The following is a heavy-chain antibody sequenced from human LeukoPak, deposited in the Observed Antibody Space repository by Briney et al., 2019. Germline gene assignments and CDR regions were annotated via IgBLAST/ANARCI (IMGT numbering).Heavy chain of an antibody. CDR2: ISAYNGNT. D-gene: IGHD2-2*01. CDR1: GYTFTIYG. J-gene: IGHJ4*02. V-gene: IGHV1-18*01. CDR3: AREWVAGYCSSTSCYSIYFDY. Sequence: ASVTVSFTASGYTFTIYGISWVRQAPGQGLEWMGWISAYNGNTNYAQKLQGRVTITTDTSTSTAYMELRSLRSDDTAVYYCAREWVAGYCSSTSCYSIYFDYWGQGTLVTVSS.